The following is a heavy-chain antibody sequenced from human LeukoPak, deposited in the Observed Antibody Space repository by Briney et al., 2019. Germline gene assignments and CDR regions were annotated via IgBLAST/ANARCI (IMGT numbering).Heavy chain of an antibody. V-gene: IGHV3-30*18. D-gene: IGHD1-26*01. CDR1: GFTLSSSD. J-gene: IGHJ4*02. CDR2: TSSDGSHK. Sequence: PGGSLRLSCAASGFTLSSSDMYWYRQAPGKGPEWVAVTSSDGSHKYYPDSVNGRFSISRDNSKQTLHLRMSSLRAEDTAVYYCAKRGDGGSYVDYWGQGTLVTVSS. CDR3: AKRGDGGSYVDY.